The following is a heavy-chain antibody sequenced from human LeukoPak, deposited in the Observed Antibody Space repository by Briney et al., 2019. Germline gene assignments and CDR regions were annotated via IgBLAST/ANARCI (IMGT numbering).Heavy chain of an antibody. CDR3: AKDGWYYYDSSGYLLY. J-gene: IGHJ4*02. CDR1: GFTFSSYT. Sequence: GGSLRLSRAASGFTFSSYTMNWVRQAPGKGLEWVAVISYDGSNKYYADSVKGRFTISTDNSKNTLYLQMNSLRAEDTAVYYCAKDGWYYYDSSGYLLYWGQGTLVTVSS. D-gene: IGHD3-22*01. CDR2: ISYDGSNK. V-gene: IGHV3-30*18.